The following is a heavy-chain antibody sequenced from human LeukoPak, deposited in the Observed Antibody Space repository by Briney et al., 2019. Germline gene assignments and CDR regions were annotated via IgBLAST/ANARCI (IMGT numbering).Heavy chain of an antibody. Sequence: PGGSLRLSCAASGFTFSSYAMSWVRQAPGKGLEWVSAISGSGGSAYYADSVRGRFTISRDNSKNTLYLQMNSLRDEDTALYYCAKDPVIYYDFWSGYFDPWGQGALVTVSS. J-gene: IGHJ5*02. CDR1: GFTFSSYA. CDR2: ISGSGGSA. V-gene: IGHV3-23*01. CDR3: AKDPVIYYDFWSGYFDP. D-gene: IGHD3-3*01.